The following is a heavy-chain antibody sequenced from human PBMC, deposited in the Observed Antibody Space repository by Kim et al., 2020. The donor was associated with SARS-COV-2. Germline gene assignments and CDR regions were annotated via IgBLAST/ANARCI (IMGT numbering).Heavy chain of an antibody. CDR3: VRDTWIASPGYYDP. J-gene: IGHJ2*01. V-gene: IGHV3-48*04. D-gene: IGHD2-21*01. Sequence: GGSLRLSCVASGFDFSVYSMNWVRQAPGKGLEWLSYIVGDSGTIKYADSVRGRFTVSRDNAKNSLYLQMNSLRAEDTGVYFCVRDTWIASPGYYDPWGR. CDR2: IVGDSGTI. CDR1: GFDFSVYS.